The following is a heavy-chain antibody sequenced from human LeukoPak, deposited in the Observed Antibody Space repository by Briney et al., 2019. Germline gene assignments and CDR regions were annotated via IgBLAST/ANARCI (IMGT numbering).Heavy chain of an antibody. J-gene: IGHJ4*02. CDR1: GFTVSDKD. CDR3: ARRSVPGRPGY. CDR2: IYSEGST. D-gene: IGHD6-6*01. V-gene: IGHV3-66*04. Sequence: GGSLRLSCAASGFTVSDKDIKWVRQAPGKGLEWVSLIYSEGSTHYTASVKGRFSISRDNSKNTVYLQMNSLRGEDTAVYYCARRSVPGRPGYWGQGTQVTVSS.